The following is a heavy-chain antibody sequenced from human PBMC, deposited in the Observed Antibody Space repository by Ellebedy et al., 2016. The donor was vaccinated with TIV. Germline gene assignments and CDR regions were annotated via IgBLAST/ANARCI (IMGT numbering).Heavy chain of an antibody. Sequence: GESLKISCAASGFTFSPYAMSWVRQAPGKGLEWVSGIVGSGSQKYADSVKGRFTISRDNSKRTVDLQLNSLRAEDTAVYFCAKDRTSGDGYWVFDNWGQGTLVSVSS. CDR1: GFTFSPYA. D-gene: IGHD5-18*01. V-gene: IGHV3-23*01. CDR3: AKDRTSGDGYWVFDN. CDR2: IVGSGS. J-gene: IGHJ4*02.